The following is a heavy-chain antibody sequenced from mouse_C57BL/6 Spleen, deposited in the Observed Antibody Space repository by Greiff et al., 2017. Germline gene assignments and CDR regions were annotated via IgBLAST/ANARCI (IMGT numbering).Heavy chain of an antibody. D-gene: IGHD1-1*01. CDR1: GFTFSSYA. CDR2: ISDGGSYT. V-gene: IGHV5-4*01. J-gene: IGHJ4*01. CDR3: ARDTVGAMDY. Sequence: EVQGVESGGGLVKPGGSLKLSCAASGFTFSSYAMSWVRQTPEKRLEWVATISDGGSYTYYPDNVKGRFTISRDNAKNNLYLQMSHLKSEDTAMYYCARDTVGAMDYWGQGTSVTVSS.